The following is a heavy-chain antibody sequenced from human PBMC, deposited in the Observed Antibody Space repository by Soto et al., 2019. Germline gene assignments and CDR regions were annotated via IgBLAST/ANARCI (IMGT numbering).Heavy chain of an antibody. V-gene: IGHV5-51*01. CDR1: GYSFTSYW. CDR2: IYPGDSDT. J-gene: IGHJ6*02. D-gene: IGHD6-19*01. Sequence: GESLKISCKGSGYSFTSYWIGWVRQMPGKGLEWMGIIYPGDSDTRYSPSFQGQVTISADKSISTAYLQWSSLKASDTAMYYCARQPGYSSGWYEGYYYYGMDVWGQGTTVTVS. CDR3: ARQPGYSSGWYEGYYYYGMDV.